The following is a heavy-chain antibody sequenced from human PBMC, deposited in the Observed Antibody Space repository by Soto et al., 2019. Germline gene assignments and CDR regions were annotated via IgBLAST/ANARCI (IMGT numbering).Heavy chain of an antibody. Sequence: QVQLVESGGGVVQPGRSLRLSCAASGFTFSSYGMHWVRQAPGKGLEWVAVISYDGSNKYYADSVKGRFTISRDNSKNTLYLQTNSLRAEDTAVYYCAKEYYYDSSGYGHWFDPWGQGTLVTVSS. V-gene: IGHV3-30*18. CDR2: ISYDGSNK. CDR1: GFTFSSYG. D-gene: IGHD3-22*01. CDR3: AKEYYYDSSGYGHWFDP. J-gene: IGHJ5*02.